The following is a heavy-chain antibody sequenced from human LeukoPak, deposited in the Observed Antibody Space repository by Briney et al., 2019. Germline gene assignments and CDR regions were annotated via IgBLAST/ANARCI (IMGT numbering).Heavy chain of an antibody. CDR1: GFTFSSYA. D-gene: IGHD1-26*01. CDR3: ARDQPMGSPLYYYYDGMDV. Sequence: PGGSLRLSCAASGFTFSSYAMHWVREAPGKGLEWVAVISYDGSNKYYADSVKGRFTISRDNSKNTLYLQMNSLRAEDTAVYYCARDQPMGSPLYYYYDGMDVWGERTTVTVSS. CDR2: ISYDGSNK. J-gene: IGHJ6*04. V-gene: IGHV3-30-3*01.